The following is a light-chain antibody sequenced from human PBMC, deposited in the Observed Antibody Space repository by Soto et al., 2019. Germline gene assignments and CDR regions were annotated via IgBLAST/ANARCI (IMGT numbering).Light chain of an antibody. CDR2: EVR. Sequence: QSALTQPASVSGSPGQSITIACTGTNRDVGSYNLVSWYQQRPGEVPKLIISEVRNRPSGISYRFTGSKSGNTASLTISGLQTEDEADYYCSSYTTTRTLVFGGGTKLTVL. CDR1: NRDVGSYNL. V-gene: IGLV2-14*01. J-gene: IGLJ3*02. CDR3: SSYTTTRTLV.